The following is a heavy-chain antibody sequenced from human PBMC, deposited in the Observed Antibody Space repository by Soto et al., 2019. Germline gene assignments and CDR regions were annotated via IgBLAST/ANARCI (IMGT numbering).Heavy chain of an antibody. CDR2: IIPIFGTA. J-gene: IGHJ4*02. CDR1: GGTFSSYA. D-gene: IGHD2-2*01. V-gene: IGHV1-69*01. Sequence: QVQLVQSGAEVKKPGSSVKVSCKASGGTFSSYAISWVRQAPGQGLEWMGGIIPIFGTANYAQKFQGRVTITADESTRTAYMELSSLRSADTAVYYCARAPELGYCSSTSCSHHPLWGQGTLVTVSS. CDR3: ARAPELGYCSSTSCSHHPL.